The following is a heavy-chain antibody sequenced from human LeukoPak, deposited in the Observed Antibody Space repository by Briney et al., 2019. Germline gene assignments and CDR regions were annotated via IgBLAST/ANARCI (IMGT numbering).Heavy chain of an antibody. CDR3: AKAGTVTTLYDY. V-gene: IGHV3-23*01. D-gene: IGHD4-17*01. CDR2: ISGSGGST. Sequence: GGSLRLSCAASGFTFSSYGMSWVRQAPGKGLEWVSAISGSGGSTYYADSVKGRFTISRDNSKNTLYLQMNSLRAEDTAVYYCAKAGTVTTLYDYWGQGTLVTVSS. CDR1: GFTFSSYG. J-gene: IGHJ4*02.